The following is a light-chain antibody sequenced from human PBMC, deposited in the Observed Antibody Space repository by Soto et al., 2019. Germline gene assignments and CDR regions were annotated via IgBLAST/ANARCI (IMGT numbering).Light chain of an antibody. J-gene: IGLJ1*01. CDR3: SSYAGSDIFV. V-gene: IGLV2-8*01. Sequence: QSVLTQPPSASGSPGQSVTLSCTGTSSDIGGYNYVSWYQQHPGRAPKLVIYAVTKRPSGVPDRFSGSKSGNTASLTVSGLKADDEADYYCSSYAGSDIFVFGTGTKLTVL. CDR1: SSDIGGYNY. CDR2: AVT.